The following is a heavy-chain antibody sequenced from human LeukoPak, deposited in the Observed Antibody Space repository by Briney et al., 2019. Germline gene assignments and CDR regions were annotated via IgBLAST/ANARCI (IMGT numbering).Heavy chain of an antibody. Sequence: ASVKVSCKASGYTFTSYAMHWVRQAPGQRLEWMGWINAGNGNTKYSQKFQGRVTITRDTSASTAYMELNSLRSEDTAVYYCARGLTYYYDSSGYYYFDYWGQGTLVTVSS. CDR2: INAGNGNT. V-gene: IGHV1-3*01. CDR1: GYTFTSYA. D-gene: IGHD3-22*01. J-gene: IGHJ4*02. CDR3: ARGLTYYYDSSGYYYFDY.